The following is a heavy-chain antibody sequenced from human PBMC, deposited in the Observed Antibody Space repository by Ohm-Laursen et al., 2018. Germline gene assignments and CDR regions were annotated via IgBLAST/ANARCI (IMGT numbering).Heavy chain of an antibody. CDR3: AREEVGGGVDY. D-gene: IGHD1-26*01. CDR2: IWYDGNNK. Sequence: SLRLSCAASGFTLSNYGMHWVRQAPGKGLEWVAVIWYDGNNKYYADSVKGRFTISRDNSQNTLYLQMNSLRAEDTAVYYCAREEVGGGVDYWGQGTLVTVSS. J-gene: IGHJ4*02. CDR1: GFTLSNYG. V-gene: IGHV3-33*01.